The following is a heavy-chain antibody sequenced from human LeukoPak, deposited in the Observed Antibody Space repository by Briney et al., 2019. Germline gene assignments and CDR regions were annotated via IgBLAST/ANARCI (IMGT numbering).Heavy chain of an antibody. CDR3: ARVLDYDFWSGYYNYFDY. J-gene: IGHJ4*02. CDR1: GFTFSSYS. CDR2: ISSSSSYI. V-gene: IGHV3-21*01. D-gene: IGHD3-3*01. Sequence: GGSLRLSCAASGFTFSSYSMNWVRQAPGKGLEWVSYISSSSSYIYYADSVRGRFTISRDNAKNTLYLQMNSLRAEDTAVYYCARVLDYDFWSGYYNYFDYWGQGTLVTVSS.